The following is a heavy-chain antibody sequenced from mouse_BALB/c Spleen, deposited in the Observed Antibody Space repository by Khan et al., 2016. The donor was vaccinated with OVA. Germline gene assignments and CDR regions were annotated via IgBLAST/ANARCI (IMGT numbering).Heavy chain of an antibody. CDR1: GYTFTNYV. V-gene: IGHV1S136*01. Sequence: VQLQQSGPELVEPGASVKMSCKASGYTFTNYVMHWVKQKPGQGLEWIGYINPYNAGTRYNEKFKGKATLTSDISSTTAYMELSVLTSEDSAGYYCAREASSWDFSFPYWGQGTLVTVST. CDR2: INPYNAGT. CDR3: AREASSWDFSFPY. J-gene: IGHJ3*01. D-gene: IGHD4-1*01.